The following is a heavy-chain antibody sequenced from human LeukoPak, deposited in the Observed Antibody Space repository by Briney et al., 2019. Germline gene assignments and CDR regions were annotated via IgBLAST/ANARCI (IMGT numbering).Heavy chain of an antibody. CDR2: ISGSGGST. Sequence: PGGSLRLSCAASGFTFSSYGMNWVRQAPGKGLEWVSAISGSGGSTYYADSVKGRFTISRDNSKNTLYLQMNSLRAEDTAVYYCANELAYYYDSSGYYHPDAFDIWGQGTMVAVSS. D-gene: IGHD3-22*01. J-gene: IGHJ3*02. CDR3: ANELAYYYDSSGYYHPDAFDI. CDR1: GFTFSSYG. V-gene: IGHV3-23*01.